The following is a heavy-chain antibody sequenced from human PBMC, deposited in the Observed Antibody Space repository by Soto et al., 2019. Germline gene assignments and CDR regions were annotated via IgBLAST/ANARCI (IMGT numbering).Heavy chain of an antibody. Sequence: HPGGSLRLSCAASGFTFSSYGMHWVRQAPGKGLEWVAVISYDGSNKYYADSVKGRFTISRDNSKNTLYLQMNSLRAEDTAVYYCAKQVAPFKNWFDPWGQGTLVTVSS. CDR1: GFTFSSYG. J-gene: IGHJ5*02. V-gene: IGHV3-30*18. CDR2: ISYDGSNK. CDR3: AKQVAPFKNWFDP.